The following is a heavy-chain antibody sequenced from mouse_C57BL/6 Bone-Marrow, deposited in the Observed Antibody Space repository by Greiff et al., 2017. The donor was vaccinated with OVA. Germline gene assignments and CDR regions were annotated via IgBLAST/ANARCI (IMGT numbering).Heavy chain of an antibody. J-gene: IGHJ3*01. CDR2: IDPENGDT. CDR1: GFNIKDDY. Sequence: EVQLQQSGAELVRPGASVKLSCTASGFNIKDDYMHWVKQRPEQGLEWIGWIDPENGDTEYASKFQGKATITADTSSNTAYLQLSSLTSEDTAVYYCARGGYGNRAWFAYWGQGTLVTVSA. CDR3: ARGGYGNRAWFAY. D-gene: IGHD2-1*01. V-gene: IGHV14-4*01.